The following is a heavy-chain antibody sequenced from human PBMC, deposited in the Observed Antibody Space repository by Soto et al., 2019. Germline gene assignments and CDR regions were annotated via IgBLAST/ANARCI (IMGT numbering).Heavy chain of an antibody. J-gene: IGHJ4*02. CDR3: ARAYYDFWSGYYSFDY. V-gene: IGHV1-18*04. CDR2: ISAYNGNT. D-gene: IGHD3-3*01. Sequence: RASVKVSCKASGYTFTSYGISWVRQAPGQGLEWMGWISAYNGNTNYAQKLQGRVTMTTDTSTSTAYMELRSLRSDDTAVYYCARAYYDFWSGYYSFDYWGQGTLVTVS. CDR1: GYTFTSYG.